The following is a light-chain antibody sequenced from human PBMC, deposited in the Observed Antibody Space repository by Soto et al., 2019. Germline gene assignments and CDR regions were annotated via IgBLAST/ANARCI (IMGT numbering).Light chain of an antibody. CDR1: QSISSW. V-gene: IGKV1-5*03. Sequence: DIQMTQSPSTLSASVGDRVTITCRASQSISSWLAWYQRKPGKAPKLLIYRASILESGVPSGFSGSGSGTEFTLTISSLQPDDFATYYCQQYNGYPWTFGQGTKVEV. CDR2: RAS. J-gene: IGKJ1*01. CDR3: QQYNGYPWT.